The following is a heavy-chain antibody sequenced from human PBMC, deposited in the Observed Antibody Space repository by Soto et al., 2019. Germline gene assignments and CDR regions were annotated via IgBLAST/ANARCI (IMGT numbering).Heavy chain of an antibody. J-gene: IGHJ5*02. V-gene: IGHV4-59*08. CDR3: ARGYCSGGSCYSFNWFDP. CDR2: IYYSGST. D-gene: IGHD2-15*01. CDR1: GGSISSYY. Sequence: PSETLSLTCTVSGGSISSYYWSWIRQPPGKGLEWIGYIYYSGSTNYNPSLKSRVTISVDTSKNQFSLKLSSVTAADTAVYYCARGYCSGGSCYSFNWFDPWGQGTLVTVSX.